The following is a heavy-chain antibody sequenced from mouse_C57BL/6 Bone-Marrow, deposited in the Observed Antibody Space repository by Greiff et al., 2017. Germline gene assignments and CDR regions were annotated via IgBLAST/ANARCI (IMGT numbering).Heavy chain of an antibody. J-gene: IGHJ3*01. D-gene: IGHD2-4*01. CDR1: GFTFSDYY. Sequence: EVHLVESGGGLVQPGGSLKLSCAASGFTFSDYYMYWVRQTPEKRLEWVAYISNGGGSTYYPDTVKGRFTFSRDNAKNTLYLQMSRLKSEDTAMYYCARLRDYDAEGFAYWGQGTLVSVSA. CDR3: ARLRDYDAEGFAY. V-gene: IGHV5-12*01. CDR2: ISNGGGST.